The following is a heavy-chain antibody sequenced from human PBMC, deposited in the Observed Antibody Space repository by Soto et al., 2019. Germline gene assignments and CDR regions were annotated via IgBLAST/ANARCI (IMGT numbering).Heavy chain of an antibody. V-gene: IGHV4-39*01. CDR3: ARHFPLIAAAGIVKYNWFDP. J-gene: IGHJ5*02. CDR2: IYYSGST. Sequence: SETLSLTCTVSGGSISSSSYYWGWIRQPPGKGLEWIGSIYYSGSTYYNPSLKSRVTISVDTSKNQFSLKLSSVTAADTAVYYCARHFPLIAAAGIVKYNWFDPWGQGTLVTVSS. CDR1: GGSISSSSYY. D-gene: IGHD6-13*01.